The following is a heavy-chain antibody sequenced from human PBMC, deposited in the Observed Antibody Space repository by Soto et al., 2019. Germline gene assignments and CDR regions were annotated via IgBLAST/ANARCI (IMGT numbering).Heavy chain of an antibody. V-gene: IGHV5-51*01. Sequence: GESLKISCKGSGYNFAGYWIAWVRQMPGKGLELMGIIYPSDSDPRYRPSFQGQVTISADKSISSAYLQWSSLKASDTAMYYCAREDYSSSFGMDVWGQGTTVTVSS. J-gene: IGHJ6*02. D-gene: IGHD6-6*01. CDR3: AREDYSSSFGMDV. CDR2: IYPSDSDP. CDR1: GYNFAGYW.